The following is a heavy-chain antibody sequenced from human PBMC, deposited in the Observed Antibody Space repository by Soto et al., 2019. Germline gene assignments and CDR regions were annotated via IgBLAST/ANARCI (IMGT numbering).Heavy chain of an antibody. CDR3: AVTDLPFRPLTEPAENGMDV. CDR2: IVVFNGNT. V-gene: IGHV1-58*01. CDR1: GFSFGDSA. D-gene: IGHD3-3*02. J-gene: IGHJ6*02. Sequence: ELVQSGPEAREPGTSVKVSCRASGFSFGDSAVQWVRQGRGQRLEWIGWIVVFNGNTNYAQKFEGRVTLTRDASTSTSHMELTSLSSEDTAVYFCAVTDLPFRPLTEPAENGMDVWGQGTTVTVSS.